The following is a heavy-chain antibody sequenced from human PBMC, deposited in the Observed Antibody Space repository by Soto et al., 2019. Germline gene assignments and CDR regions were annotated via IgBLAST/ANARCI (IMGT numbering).Heavy chain of an antibody. CDR1: GGGSISSSSYY. CDR2: INHRGSI. D-gene: IGHD2-21*02. J-gene: IGHJ6*02. CDR3: ARDLWGYCGADCYPLDV. V-gene: IGHV4-39*02. Sequence: SETLSLTCTVSGGGSISSSSYYWGWIRQPPGKGLEWIGSINHRGSIYYNPSLKSRVTISVDTSKNQFSLKLSSVTAADTAVYYCARDLWGYCGADCYPLDVWGQGTTVTVSS.